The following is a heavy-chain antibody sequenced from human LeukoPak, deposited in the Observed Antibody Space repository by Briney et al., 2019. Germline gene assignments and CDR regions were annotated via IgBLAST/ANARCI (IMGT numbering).Heavy chain of an antibody. CDR3: VRGSLASGVVVYYYYYLDV. V-gene: IGHV3-48*01. D-gene: IGHD3-3*01. Sequence: GGSLRLSCAASGFNYSSYTMNWVRQAPGMGLEWLSYISASRGITYYADSVKGRFTISRDNAKNSLYLQMNSMRAEDTAVYYCVRGSLASGVVVYYYYYLDVWGKGTTVTVSS. CDR1: GFNYSSYT. J-gene: IGHJ6*03. CDR2: ISASRGIT.